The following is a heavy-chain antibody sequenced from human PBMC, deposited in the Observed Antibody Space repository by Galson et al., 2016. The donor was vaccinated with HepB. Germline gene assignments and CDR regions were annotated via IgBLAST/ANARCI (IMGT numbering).Heavy chain of an antibody. V-gene: IGHV3-23*01. J-gene: IGHJ4*02. D-gene: IGHD3-10*01. Sequence: SLRLSCAASGSTFSSYVMSWVRQAPGKGLEWVSGIGGGGGSTDYAGSVKGRLTISRDNSKNTLYLHLNSLRAEDTAVYFCVKGPYGSGSSGDYWGQGTLVTVSS. CDR3: VKGPYGSGSSGDY. CDR1: GSTFSSYV. CDR2: IGGGGGST.